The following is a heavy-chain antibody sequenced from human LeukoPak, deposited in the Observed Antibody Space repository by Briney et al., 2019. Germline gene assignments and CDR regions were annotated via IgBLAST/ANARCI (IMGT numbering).Heavy chain of an antibody. CDR1: GGSISSSSYY. CDR3: ARHWGGHSGSYSNWFDP. V-gene: IGHV4-39*01. D-gene: IGHD1-26*01. CDR2: IYYSGST. Sequence: SETLSLTRTVSGGSISSSSYYWGWIRQPPGKGLEWIGSIYYSGSTYYNPSLKSRVTISVDTSKNQFSLKLSSVTAVDTAVYYCARHWGGHSGSYSNWFDPWGQGTLVTVSS. J-gene: IGHJ5*02.